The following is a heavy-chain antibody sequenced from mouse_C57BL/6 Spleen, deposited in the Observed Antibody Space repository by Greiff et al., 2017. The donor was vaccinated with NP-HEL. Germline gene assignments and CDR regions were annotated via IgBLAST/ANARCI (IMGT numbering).Heavy chain of an antibody. D-gene: IGHD2-5*01. Sequence: VQLQESGAELVRPGASVKLSCKASGYTFTDYYINWVKQRPGQGLEWIARIYPGSGNTYYNEKFKGKATLTAEKSSSTAYMQLSSLTSEDSAVYFCARWDYYSNYGGYWGQGTTLTVSS. CDR1: GYTFTDYY. CDR3: ARWDYYSNYGGY. V-gene: IGHV1-76*01. J-gene: IGHJ2*01. CDR2: IYPGSGNT.